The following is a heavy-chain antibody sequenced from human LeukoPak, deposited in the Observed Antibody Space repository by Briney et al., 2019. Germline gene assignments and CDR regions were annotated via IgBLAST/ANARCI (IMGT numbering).Heavy chain of an antibody. Sequence: GGSLRLSCAASGFTFSSYAMHWVRQAPGKGLEYVSAISSNGGSTYYANSVKRRFTISRDNSKNTLYLQMGSLRAEDMAVYYCAREIAVAGPHDAFDIWGQGTMVTVSS. CDR3: AREIAVAGPHDAFDI. D-gene: IGHD6-19*01. CDR2: ISSNGGST. V-gene: IGHV3-64*01. J-gene: IGHJ3*02. CDR1: GFTFSSYA.